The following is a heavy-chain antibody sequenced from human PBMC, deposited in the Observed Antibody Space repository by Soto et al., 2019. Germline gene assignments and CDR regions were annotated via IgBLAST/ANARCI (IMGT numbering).Heavy chain of an antibody. CDR3: ARSDTAMVFPFAHYYYYYGMDV. V-gene: IGHV1-8*01. J-gene: IGHJ6*02. CDR2: MNPNSGNT. CDR1: GYTFTSYD. Sequence: GASVKVSCKASGYTFTSYDINWVRQDTGQGLEWMGWMNPNSGNTGYAQKFQGRVTMTRNTSISTAYMELSSLRSEDTAVYYCARSDTAMVFPFAHYYYYYGMDVWGQGTTVTVSS. D-gene: IGHD5-18*01.